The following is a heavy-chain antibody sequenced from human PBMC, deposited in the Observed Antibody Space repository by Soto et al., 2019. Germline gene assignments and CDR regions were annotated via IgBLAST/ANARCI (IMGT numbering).Heavy chain of an antibody. D-gene: IGHD6-6*01. CDR1: GGSVSSGSFY. Sequence: QVQLQESGPGLVKPSETLSLTCTVSGGSVSSGSFYWSWIRQPPGKGLEWIGFIYDNRTFNYNASLKSQVTISVDTSKHQFTLKLSSVTAADTAVYYCAQVPLGYSSSHYFDFWSQGALVTVSP. J-gene: IGHJ4*02. CDR2: IYDNRTF. V-gene: IGHV4-61*01. CDR3: AQVPLGYSSSHYFDF.